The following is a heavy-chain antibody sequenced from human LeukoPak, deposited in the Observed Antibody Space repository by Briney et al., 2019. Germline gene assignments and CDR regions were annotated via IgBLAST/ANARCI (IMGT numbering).Heavy chain of an antibody. J-gene: IGHJ3*02. CDR3: ARDKKYFDI. CDR1: GYSISSGYY. Sequence: SETLSLTCTVSGYSISSGYYWGWIRQPPGKGLEWIGGIYYSGSTYYNPSLKSRVTVSVDTSKNQFSLKLSSVTAADTAVYYCARDKKYFDIWGQGTMVTVSS. CDR2: IYYSGST. V-gene: IGHV4-38-2*02.